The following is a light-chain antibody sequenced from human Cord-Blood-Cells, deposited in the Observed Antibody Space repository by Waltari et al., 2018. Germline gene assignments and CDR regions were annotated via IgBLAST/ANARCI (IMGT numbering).Light chain of an antibody. CDR3: QQSYSTLT. CDR2: AAS. J-gene: IGKJ3*01. CDR1: ESISSY. Sequence: DIQMTQSPSSLSASVAARVTITCRASESISSYLNWYQQKPGKAPKLLIDAASSLQSGVPSRFSGTGSGTDFTLTISSLQPEDFATYYCQQSYSTLTFGPGTKVDIK. V-gene: IGKV1-39*01.